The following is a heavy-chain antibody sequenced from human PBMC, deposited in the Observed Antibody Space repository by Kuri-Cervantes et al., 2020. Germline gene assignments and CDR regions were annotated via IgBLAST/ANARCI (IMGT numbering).Heavy chain of an antibody. J-gene: IGHJ4*02. Sequence: GESLKISCAASGFTFSSYAMHWVRQAPGKGLEWVAVISYDGSNRYYADSVKGRFTISRDNSKNTLYLQMNSLRAEDTAVYYCARDKYGDYLNRGYFDYWGQGTLVTVSS. V-gene: IGHV3-30-3*01. CDR1: GFTFSSYA. D-gene: IGHD4-17*01. CDR2: ISYDGSNR. CDR3: ARDKYGDYLNRGYFDY.